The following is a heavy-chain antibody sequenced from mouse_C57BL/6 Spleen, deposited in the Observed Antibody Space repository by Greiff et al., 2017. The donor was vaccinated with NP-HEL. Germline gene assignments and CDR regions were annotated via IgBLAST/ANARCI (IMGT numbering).Heavy chain of an antibody. Sequence: EVKLQESGGGLVQPGGSMKLSCVASGFTFSNYWMNWVRQSPEKGLEWVAQIRLKSDNYATHYAESVKGRFTISRDDSKSSVYLQMNNLRAEDTGIYYCTEYGWLLRSYAMDYWGQGTSVTVSS. V-gene: IGHV6-3*01. CDR1: GFTFSNYW. J-gene: IGHJ4*01. D-gene: IGHD2-3*01. CDR2: IRLKSDNYAT. CDR3: TEYGWLLRSYAMDY.